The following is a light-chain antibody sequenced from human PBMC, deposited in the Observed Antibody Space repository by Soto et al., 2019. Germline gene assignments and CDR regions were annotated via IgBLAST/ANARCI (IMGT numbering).Light chain of an antibody. V-gene: IGLV7-43*01. CDR2: STS. CDR3: LLSFGGVWV. CDR1: TGAVSNVSY. J-gene: IGLJ3*02. Sequence: QTVVTQEPSLTVSPGGTVTLTCASSTGAVSNVSYANWFQQKPGQPPRALIYSTSNKHPWTPARFSGSLLGGKAALTLSGVQPEDEAEYHCLLSFGGVWVFGGGTKLTVL.